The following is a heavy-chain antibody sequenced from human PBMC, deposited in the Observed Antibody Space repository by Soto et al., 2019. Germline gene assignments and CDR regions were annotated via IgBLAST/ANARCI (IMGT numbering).Heavy chain of an antibody. CDR3: ARHSRCSGGSCYYYYYYYMEV. D-gene: IGHD2-15*01. CDR2: IYYSGST. V-gene: IGHV4-59*08. Sequence: QVQLQESGPGLVKPSETLSLTCTVSGGSISSYYWSWIRQPPGKGLEWIGYIYYSGSTNYNTSHKSRVTISVDTSKNQFSLKLSTVTDADTAVYYCARHSRCSGGSCYYYYYYYMEVWGKGTTVTVSS. J-gene: IGHJ6*03. CDR1: GGSISSYY.